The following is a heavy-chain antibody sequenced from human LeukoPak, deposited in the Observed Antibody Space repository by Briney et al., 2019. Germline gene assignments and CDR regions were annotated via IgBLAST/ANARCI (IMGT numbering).Heavy chain of an antibody. CDR1: GYTFTTYG. CDR3: ARDLETSSGWFNGLVGF. V-gene: IGHV1-18*01. CDR2: ISGYNGNT. D-gene: IGHD6-19*01. J-gene: IGHJ4*02. Sequence: ASVKVSCKASGYTFTTYGITWVRQAPGQGLEWMGWISGYNGNTYYAQKLQGRVTMTTDTSTSTAYMALRSLRSDDTGVYYCARDLETSSGWFNGLVGFWGQGTLVTVSS.